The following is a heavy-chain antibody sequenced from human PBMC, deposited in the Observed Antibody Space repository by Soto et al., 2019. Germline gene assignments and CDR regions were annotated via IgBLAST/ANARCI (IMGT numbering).Heavy chain of an antibody. D-gene: IGHD2-2*02. Sequence: EVQLVESGGGLVQPGGSLRVSCAASGFTLSSYWMHWVRQAPGKGLVWVSHINSDGSSTNYADSVKGRFTISRDNAKNTLYLQMNSLRAEDTAVYYCARVLHCSSTSCYTDYWGQGTLVTVSS. CDR3: ARVLHCSSTSCYTDY. J-gene: IGHJ4*02. CDR1: GFTLSSYW. CDR2: INSDGSST. V-gene: IGHV3-74*01.